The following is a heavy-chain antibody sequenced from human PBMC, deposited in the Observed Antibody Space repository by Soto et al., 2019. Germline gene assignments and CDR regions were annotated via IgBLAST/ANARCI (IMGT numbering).Heavy chain of an antibody. CDR2: IIPIFGTT. V-gene: IGHV1-69*13. Sequence: SVKVSCKASGGTFSSYAISWVRQAPGQGLEWMGGIIPIFGTTNYAQRLQGRVLITADESTSTAYMELSSLRSEDTAVYYCARAYSTVAGHFDHWGQGTRVTVSS. CDR1: GGTFSSYA. D-gene: IGHD6-19*01. CDR3: ARAYSTVAGHFDH. J-gene: IGHJ4*02.